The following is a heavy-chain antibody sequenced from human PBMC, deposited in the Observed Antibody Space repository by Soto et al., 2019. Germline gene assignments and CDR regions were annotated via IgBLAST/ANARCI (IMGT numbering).Heavy chain of an antibody. CDR3: ARYRFGHGTWFDP. J-gene: IGHJ5*02. V-gene: IGHV3-7*01. D-gene: IGHD3-3*01. CDR2: IKEDGSDK. Sequence: GGSLRLSCAASGFTFIDHWMIWVRQAPGRGLEWVANIKEDGSDKYYVDSVKGRFTISRDNAKNSLYLQMNSLRAEDTAVYYCARYRFGHGTWFDPWGQGTLVTVSS. CDR1: GFTFIDHW.